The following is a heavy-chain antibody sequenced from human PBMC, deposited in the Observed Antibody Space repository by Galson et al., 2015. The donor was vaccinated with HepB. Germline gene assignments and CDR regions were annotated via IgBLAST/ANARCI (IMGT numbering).Heavy chain of an antibody. Sequence: SLRLSCAASGFSVSANYMSWVRQAPGKGLEWVSVIYSGGSTYYADSVKGRFAISRDNSENTLYLQMNSLRAEDTAVYYCARLPRSNPGGVWGTGTTVTVSS. CDR1: GFSVSANY. J-gene: IGHJ6*04. D-gene: IGHD4-11*01. CDR2: IYSGGST. CDR3: ARLPRSNPGGV. V-gene: IGHV3-66*04.